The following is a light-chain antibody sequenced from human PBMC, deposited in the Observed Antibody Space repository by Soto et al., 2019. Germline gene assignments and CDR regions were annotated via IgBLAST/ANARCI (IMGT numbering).Light chain of an antibody. J-gene: IGLJ1*01. CDR3: QSYDNIVIAYNYV. V-gene: IGLV1-40*01. Sequence: QSVLTQPPSVSGAPGQRVTISCTGSSSNIGAGYDVHWYQQLPGTAPKLLIYGNNNRPSGVPDRFSGSKSGTSASLAITGLQAEDEADYYCQSYDNIVIAYNYVFGTATRSPS. CDR1: SSNIGAGYD. CDR2: GNN.